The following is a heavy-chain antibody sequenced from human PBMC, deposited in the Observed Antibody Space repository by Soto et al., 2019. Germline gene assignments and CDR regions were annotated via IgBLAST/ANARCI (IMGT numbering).Heavy chain of an antibody. D-gene: IGHD3-3*01. V-gene: IGHV4-34*01. CDR2: INHSGST. CDR3: TRLALRFLGAFDI. Sequence: QVQLQQWGAGLLKPSETLSLTCAVYGGSFSGYYWSWIRQPPGKGLEWIGEINHSGSTNYNPSLNSRVTISVDTSKNQFSLKLSSVTAADTPVYYCTRLALRFLGAFDIWVQGTMVTVSS. CDR1: GGSFSGYY. J-gene: IGHJ3*02.